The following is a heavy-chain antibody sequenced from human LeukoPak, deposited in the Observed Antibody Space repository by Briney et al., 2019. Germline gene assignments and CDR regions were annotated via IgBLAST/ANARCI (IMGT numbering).Heavy chain of an antibody. CDR3: AKHDILTGSFYGMDV. V-gene: IGHV3-64D*09. J-gene: IGHJ6*02. CDR1: GFTFSSYA. CDR2: ISSNGGST. Sequence: GGSLRLSCSASGFTFSSYAMHWVRQAPGKGLEYVSAISSNGGSTYYADSVKGRFTISRDNSKNTLYLQMSSLRGEDTAEYYCAKHDILTGSFYGMDVWGQGTTVTVSS. D-gene: IGHD3-9*01.